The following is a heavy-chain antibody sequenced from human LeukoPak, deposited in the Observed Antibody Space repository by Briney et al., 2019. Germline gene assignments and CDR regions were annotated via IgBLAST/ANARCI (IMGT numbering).Heavy chain of an antibody. Sequence: PGGSLRLSCAGSGFTFSNYGMSWVRQAPGKGLEWVSGMSGSGDRTHYADSVKGRFTISRDNAKNSLYLQMNSLRAEDTAVYYCARVRSSSSRWFDPWGQGTLVTVSS. J-gene: IGHJ5*02. CDR1: GFTFSNYG. D-gene: IGHD6-13*01. V-gene: IGHV3-23*01. CDR3: ARVRSSSSRWFDP. CDR2: MSGSGDRT.